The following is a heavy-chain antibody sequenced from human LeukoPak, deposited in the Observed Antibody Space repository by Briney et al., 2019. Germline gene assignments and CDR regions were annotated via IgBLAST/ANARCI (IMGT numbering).Heavy chain of an antibody. CDR2: IIPIFGTA. V-gene: IGHV1-69*13. Sequence: ASVKVSCKASGGTFSSYAISWVRQAPGQGLEWMGGIIPIFGTANYAQKFQGRVTITADEPTSTAYMELSSLRSEDTAVYYCARDTYYYDSSGYYSATYYYYYGMDVWGQGTTVTVSS. J-gene: IGHJ6*02. CDR1: GGTFSSYA. D-gene: IGHD3-22*01. CDR3: ARDTYYYDSSGYYSATYYYYYGMDV.